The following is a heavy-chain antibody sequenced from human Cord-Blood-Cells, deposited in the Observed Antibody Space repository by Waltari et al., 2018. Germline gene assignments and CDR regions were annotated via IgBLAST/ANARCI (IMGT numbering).Heavy chain of an antibody. Sequence: QVQLVQSGAEVQKPGSSLTVSCKASGRTFSRSALSWLRQPPGQGLEWMGVIIPIFGTANYAQKFQGRVTITADESTSTAYMEMSSLRSEDTAVYYCARGSYSSSWYVVDYWGQGTLVTVSS. V-gene: IGHV1-69*01. CDR1: GRTFSRSA. J-gene: IGHJ4*02. CDR2: IIPIFGTA. CDR3: ARGSYSSSWYVVDY. D-gene: IGHD6-13*01.